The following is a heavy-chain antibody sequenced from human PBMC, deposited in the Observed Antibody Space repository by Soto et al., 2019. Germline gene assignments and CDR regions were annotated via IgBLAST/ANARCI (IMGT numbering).Heavy chain of an antibody. D-gene: IGHD6-6*01. CDR2: IYYSGST. V-gene: IGHV4-30-4*01. Sequence: SETLSLTCTVSGVSISSGDYYWSWIRQPPGKGLEWIGYIYYSGSTYYNPSLKSRVTISVDTSKNQFSLKLSSVTAADTAVYYCARGGGSSPTLDYWGQGTLVTVSS. CDR3: ARGGGSSPTLDY. J-gene: IGHJ4*02. CDR1: GVSISSGDYY.